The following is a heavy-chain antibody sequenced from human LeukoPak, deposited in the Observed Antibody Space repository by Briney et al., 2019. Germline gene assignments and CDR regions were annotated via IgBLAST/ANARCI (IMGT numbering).Heavy chain of an antibody. CDR1: GGTFSSYA. Sequence: ASVKVSCKASGGTFSSYAISWVRQAPGQGLEWTGGIIPIFGTANYAQKFQGRVTITADESTSTAYMELSSLRSEDTAVYYCAQKHYYDSSGPETDTWGQGTMVTVSS. J-gene: IGHJ3*01. V-gene: IGHV1-69*13. CDR2: IIPIFGTA. D-gene: IGHD3-22*01. CDR3: AQKHYYDSSGPETDT.